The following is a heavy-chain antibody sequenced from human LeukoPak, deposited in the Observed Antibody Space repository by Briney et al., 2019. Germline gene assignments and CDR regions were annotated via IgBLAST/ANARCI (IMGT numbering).Heavy chain of an antibody. V-gene: IGHV3-30*02. Sequence: SGGSLRLSCAASGFTFSSYGMHWVRQAPGKGLEWVAFIRCDGSNKYYADSVKGRFTISRDNSKNTLYLQMNSLRAEDTAVYYCAKALVPAASVWGKGTTVTVSS. CDR3: AKALVPAASV. J-gene: IGHJ6*04. CDR2: IRCDGSNK. CDR1: GFTFSSYG. D-gene: IGHD2-2*01.